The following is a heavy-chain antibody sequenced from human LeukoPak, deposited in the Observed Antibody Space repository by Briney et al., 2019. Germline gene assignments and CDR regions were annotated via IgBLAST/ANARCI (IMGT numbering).Heavy chain of an antibody. Sequence: PGGSLRLSCAASGFTFSDYGIHWVRQAPGKGLEWVSVIYSGGSTYYADSVKGRFTISRDNAKNSLYLQMNSLRAEDTAVYYCARIRSEVPDYWGQGTLVTVSS. CDR1: GFTFSDYG. J-gene: IGHJ4*02. CDR3: ARIRSEVPDY. V-gene: IGHV3-NL1*01. CDR2: IYSGGST. D-gene: IGHD1-14*01.